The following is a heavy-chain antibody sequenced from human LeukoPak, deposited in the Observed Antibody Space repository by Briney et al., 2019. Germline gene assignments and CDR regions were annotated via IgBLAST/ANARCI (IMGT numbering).Heavy chain of an antibody. CDR1: GFTVSTNY. Sequence: GGSLRLSCAASGFTVSTNYMNWVRQAPGKGLEWVSYISSSSSTIYYADSVKGRFTISRDNAKNSLYLQMNSLRDEDTAVYYCARDPTPSLGYWGQGTLVTVSS. D-gene: IGHD1-26*01. V-gene: IGHV3-48*02. CDR2: ISSSSSTI. CDR3: ARDPTPSLGY. J-gene: IGHJ4*02.